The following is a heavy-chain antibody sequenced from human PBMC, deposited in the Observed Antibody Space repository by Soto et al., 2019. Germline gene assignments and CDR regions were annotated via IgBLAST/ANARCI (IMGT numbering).Heavy chain of an antibody. CDR2: IKQDGSEK. J-gene: IGHJ6*03. V-gene: IGHV3-7*01. Sequence: GGSLRLSCAASGFTFSSYWMSWVRQAPGKGLEWVANIKQDGSEKYYVDSVKGRFTISRDNAKNSLYLQMNSLRAEDTAVYYCARVRIAAPSQEHYYYYMDVWGKGTTVTVSS. D-gene: IGHD6-6*01. CDR3: ARVRIAAPSQEHYYYYMDV. CDR1: GFTFSSYW.